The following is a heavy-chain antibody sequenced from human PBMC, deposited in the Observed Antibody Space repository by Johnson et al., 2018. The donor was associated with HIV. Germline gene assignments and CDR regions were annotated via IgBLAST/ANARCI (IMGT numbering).Heavy chain of an antibody. J-gene: IGHJ3*01. Sequence: VQLVESGGGVVRPGGSLRLTCVGSGFTFDDYALSWVRQLPGKGLEWVSGISWNGGSTAYADSVKGRFTISRDNAKNSLYLQMHSLRVEDTASYYCARAFRGPWGQGTMVTVSS. V-gene: IGHV3-20*04. CDR2: ISWNGGST. CDR3: ARAFRGP. CDR1: GFTFDDYA.